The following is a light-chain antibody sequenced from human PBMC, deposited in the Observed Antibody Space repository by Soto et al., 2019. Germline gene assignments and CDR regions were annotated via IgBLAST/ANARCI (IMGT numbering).Light chain of an antibody. CDR2: EVT. V-gene: IGLV2-14*01. CDR1: SGDVGGFNY. Sequence: QSVLTQPASVSGSPGQSITISCTGTSGDVGGFNYVSWYQHHPDKAPKLIIYEVTNRPSGVSNRFSGSKSGNTASLTISGLQAEDEADYYCSSYTTSNTPFVFGTGTKLTV. CDR3: SSYTTSNTPFV. J-gene: IGLJ1*01.